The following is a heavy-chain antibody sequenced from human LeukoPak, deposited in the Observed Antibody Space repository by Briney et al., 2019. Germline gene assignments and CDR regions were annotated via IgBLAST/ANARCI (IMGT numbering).Heavy chain of an antibody. D-gene: IGHD5-24*01. CDR1: GFTFSSYW. CDR3: AKDRWATIDY. Sequence: GGSLRLSCAASGFTFSSYWMNWVRLAPGKGLEWVANIKQDGSEKYYVDSVKGRLTISRDNAKNSLYLQMNSLRAEDTAVYYCAKDRWATIDYWGQGTLVTVSS. J-gene: IGHJ4*02. V-gene: IGHV3-7*01. CDR2: IKQDGSEK.